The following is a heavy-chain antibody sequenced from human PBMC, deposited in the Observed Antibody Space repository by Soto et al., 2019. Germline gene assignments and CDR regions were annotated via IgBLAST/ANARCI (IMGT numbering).Heavy chain of an antibody. V-gene: IGHV4-31*03. D-gene: IGHD4-17*01. Sequence: PSETLSLTCTVSGGSISSGGYYWSWILQHPGKGLEWIGYIYYSGSTYYNPSLKSRVTISVDTSKNQFSLKLSSVTAADTAVYYCASPTAAPRLYGYFDYWGQGTLVTVSS. J-gene: IGHJ4*02. CDR3: ASPTAAPRLYGYFDY. CDR2: IYYSGST. CDR1: GGSISSGGYY.